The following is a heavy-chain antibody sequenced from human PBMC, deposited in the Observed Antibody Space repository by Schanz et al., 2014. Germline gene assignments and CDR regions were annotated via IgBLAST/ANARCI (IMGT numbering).Heavy chain of an antibody. CDR3: ARSAGRDFWSGYYTRFDY. CDR2: INTGSGDT. J-gene: IGHJ4*02. V-gene: IGHV1-3*04. CDR1: GFNFNNYD. Sequence: QVQLVQSGAEVKKPGASVKVSCTASGFNFNNYDINWVRQATGQGLEWMGWINTGSGDTKYSQNFQGRVTITRDTSASTAYMELSSLRSEDTAVYSCARSAGRDFWSGYYTRFDYWGQGTLVTVSS. D-gene: IGHD3-3*01.